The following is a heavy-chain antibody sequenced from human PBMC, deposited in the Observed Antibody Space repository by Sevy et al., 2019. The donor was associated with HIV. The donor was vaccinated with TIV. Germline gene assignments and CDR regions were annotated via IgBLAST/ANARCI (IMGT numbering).Heavy chain of an antibody. D-gene: IGHD1-26*01. CDR2: ISTYNGDT. J-gene: IGHJ1*01. CDR1: GYTFTSYG. Sequence: ASVKVSCKTFGYTFTSYGISWVRQAPGQGLEWMGWISTYNGDTNSAQKLQGRVTMTTDKSTSTAYMELRSLRSDDTAVYYCAGAPSGNQGPGQYFHHWGQGTLVTVSS. V-gene: IGHV1-18*01. CDR3: AGAPSGNQGPGQYFHH.